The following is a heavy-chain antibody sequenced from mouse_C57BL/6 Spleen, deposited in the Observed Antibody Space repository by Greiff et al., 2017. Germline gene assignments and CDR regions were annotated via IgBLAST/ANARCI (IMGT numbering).Heavy chain of an antibody. Sequence: VHVKQSGPELVKPGASVKISCKASGYSFTDYNMNWVKQSNGKSLEWIGVINPNYGTTSYNQKFKGKATLTVDQSSSTAYMQLNSLTSEDSAVXYCASRGYYDYEDYFDYWGQGTTLTVSS. CDR2: INPNYGTT. J-gene: IGHJ2*01. CDR1: GYSFTDYN. D-gene: IGHD2-4*01. CDR3: ASRGYYDYEDYFDY. V-gene: IGHV1-39*01.